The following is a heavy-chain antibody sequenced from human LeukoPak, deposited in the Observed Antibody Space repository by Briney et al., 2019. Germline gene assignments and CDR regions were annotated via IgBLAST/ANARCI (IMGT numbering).Heavy chain of an antibody. V-gene: IGHV4-39*07. J-gene: IGHJ5*02. CDR1: GGSISSSSYY. CDR3: ARDRAPYYDFWSGYSGDGWFDP. Sequence: PSETLSLTCTVSGGSISSSSYYWGWIRQPPGKGLEWIGSIYYSGSTYYNPSLKSRVTISVDTSKSQFSLKLSSVTAADTAVYYCARDRAPYYDFWSGYSGDGWFDPWGQGTLVTVSS. CDR2: IYYSGST. D-gene: IGHD3-3*01.